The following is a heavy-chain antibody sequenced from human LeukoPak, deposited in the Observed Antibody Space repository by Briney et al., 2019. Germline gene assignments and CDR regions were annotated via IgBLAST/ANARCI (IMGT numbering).Heavy chain of an antibody. V-gene: IGHV1-18*01. CDR3: AREGYSYGYHYMDV. CDR2: ISVYNGNT. J-gene: IGHJ6*03. D-gene: IGHD5-18*01. CDR1: GYTFTSYG. Sequence: ASVKVSCKAPGYTFTSYGVSWVRQAPGQGLEWMGWISVYNGNTNYAQKLQGRVTMTTDTSTSTAYMELRSLRSDDTAVYYCAREGYSYGYHYMDVWGKGTTVTVSS.